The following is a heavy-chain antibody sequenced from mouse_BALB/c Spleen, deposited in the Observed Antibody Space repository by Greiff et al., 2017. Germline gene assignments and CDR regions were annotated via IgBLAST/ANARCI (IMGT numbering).Heavy chain of an antibody. D-gene: IGHD1-1*01. CDR2: ISDGGSYT. V-gene: IGHV5-4*02. CDR1: GFTFSDYY. CDR3: ARFSSYPDY. J-gene: IGHJ2*01. Sequence: EVHLVESGGGLVKPGGSLKLSCAASGFTFSDYYMYWVRQTPEKRLEWVATISDGGSYTYYPDSVKGRFTISRDNAKNNLYLQMSSLKSEDTAMYYCARFSSYPDYWGQGTTLTVSS.